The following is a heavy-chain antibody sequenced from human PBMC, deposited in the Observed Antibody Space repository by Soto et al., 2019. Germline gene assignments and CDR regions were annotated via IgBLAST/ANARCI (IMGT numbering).Heavy chain of an antibody. CDR2: FDPEDGET. CDR3: ATRAVAGTVGAFDI. V-gene: IGHV1-24*01. J-gene: IGHJ3*02. Sequence: GASVKVSCKVSGYTLTELSMHWVRQAPGKGLEWMGGFDPEDGETIYAQKFQGRVTMTEGTSTDTAYMELSSLRSEDTAVYYCATRAVAGTVGAFDIWGQGTMVTVSS. D-gene: IGHD6-19*01. CDR1: GYTLTELS.